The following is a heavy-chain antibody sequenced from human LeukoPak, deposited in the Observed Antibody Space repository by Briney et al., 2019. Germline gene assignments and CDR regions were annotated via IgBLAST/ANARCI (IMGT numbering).Heavy chain of an antibody. J-gene: IGHJ5*02. D-gene: IGHD4-17*01. CDR3: ARRLRYNNWFDP. CDR2: INHSGST. Sequence: PSETLSLTCAVYGGSFSGYYWSWIRQPPGKGLEWIWEINHSGSTNYNPSLKSRVTISVDTSKNQFSLKLSSVTAADTAVYYCARRLRYNNWFDPWGQGTLVTVSS. CDR1: GGSFSGYY. V-gene: IGHV4-34*01.